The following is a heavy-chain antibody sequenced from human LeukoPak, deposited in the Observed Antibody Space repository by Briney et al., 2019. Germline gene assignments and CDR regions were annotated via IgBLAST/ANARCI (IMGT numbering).Heavy chain of an antibody. CDR2: IYYSGST. Sequence: SETLPLTYTVSGGSISSYYWSWIRQPPGKGLEWIGYIYYSGSTNYNPSLKSRVTTSVDTSKNQFSLKLSSVTAADTAVYYCARGHPHDILTGYLYYFDYWGQGTLVTVSS. CDR3: ARGHPHDILTGYLYYFDY. V-gene: IGHV4-59*01. CDR1: GGSISSYY. J-gene: IGHJ4*02. D-gene: IGHD3-9*01.